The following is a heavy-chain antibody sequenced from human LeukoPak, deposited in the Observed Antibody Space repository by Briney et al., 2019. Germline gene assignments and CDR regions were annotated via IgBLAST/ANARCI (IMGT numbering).Heavy chain of an antibody. CDR1: GFTFTTYA. D-gene: IGHD2-15*01. V-gene: IGHV1-18*01. CDR3: AGHFSGGLPLEASDV. Sequence: GASVKVSCKASGFTFTTYAFSWVRQAPGQGLEWMGWISAHNGNTNYAQKLQGRVTMTTDTSTNTAYMELRSLRFDDTAVYYCAGHFSGGLPLEASDVWGQGTLVTVSS. CDR2: ISAHNGNT. J-gene: IGHJ3*01.